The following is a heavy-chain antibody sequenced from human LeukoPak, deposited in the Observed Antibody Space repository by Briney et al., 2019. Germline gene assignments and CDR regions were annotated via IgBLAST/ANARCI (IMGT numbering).Heavy chain of an antibody. Sequence: ASVKVSCKASGYTFTSYDINWVRQATGQGLEWMGWMNPNSGNTGYAQKFQGRVTMTRNTSISTAYMELSSLRSEDTAVYYCARGGNNRLRFLEWWEGRPAQDYYGMDVWGQGTTVTVSS. J-gene: IGHJ6*02. V-gene: IGHV1-8*01. CDR2: MNPNSGNT. D-gene: IGHD3-3*01. CDR1: GYTFTSYD. CDR3: ARGGNNRLRFLEWWEGRPAQDYYGMDV.